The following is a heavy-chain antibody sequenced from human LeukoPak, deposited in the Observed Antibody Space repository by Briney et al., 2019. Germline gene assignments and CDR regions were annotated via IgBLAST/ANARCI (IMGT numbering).Heavy chain of an antibody. CDR3: ARGPWGIAAARRPWFDP. J-gene: IGHJ5*02. D-gene: IGHD6-13*01. Sequence: PSQTLSLTCTVSGGSISSGGYYWSWIRQHPGKGLEWIGYIYYSGSTYYNPSLKSRVTISVDTSKNQFSLKLSSVTAADTAVYYCARGPWGIAAARRPWFDPWGQGTLVTVSS. V-gene: IGHV4-31*03. CDR2: IYYSGST. CDR1: GGSISSGGYY.